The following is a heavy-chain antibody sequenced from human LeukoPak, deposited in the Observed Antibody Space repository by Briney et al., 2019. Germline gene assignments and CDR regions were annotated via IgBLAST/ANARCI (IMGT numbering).Heavy chain of an antibody. V-gene: IGHV3-23*01. D-gene: IGHD6-13*01. J-gene: IGHJ4*02. Sequence: GGSLRLFCAASGFTFSSYAMSWVRQAPGKGLEWVSAISGSGGSTYYADSVKGRFSISRDNSKNTLYLQMNSLRAEDTAVYYCAKDRGSSIAAADPLLFDYWGQGTLVTVSS. CDR2: ISGSGGST. CDR3: AKDRGSSIAAADPLLFDY. CDR1: GFTFSSYA.